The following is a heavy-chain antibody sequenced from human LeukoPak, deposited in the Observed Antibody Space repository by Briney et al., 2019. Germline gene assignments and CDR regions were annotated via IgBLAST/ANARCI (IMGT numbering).Heavy chain of an antibody. D-gene: IGHD4-17*01. CDR2: IIPIFGRA. Sequence: GASVKVSCKASGGTFSSYAISWVRQAPGQTLEWMGGIIPIFGRANYAQKFQGRVTITADESTNTTYMELSSLRSDDTAVYYCAREMDGDYSFDSWGQGSLVTVSS. J-gene: IGHJ4*02. CDR3: AREMDGDYSFDS. CDR1: GGTFSSYA. V-gene: IGHV1-69*13.